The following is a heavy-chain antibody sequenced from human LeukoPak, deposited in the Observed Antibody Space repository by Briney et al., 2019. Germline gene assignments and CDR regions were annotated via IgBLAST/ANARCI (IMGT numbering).Heavy chain of an antibody. J-gene: IGHJ4*02. CDR1: GFTFSSYG. CDR3: ARAFYDSSGYYFDY. Sequence: EAGGSLRLSCAASGFTFSSYGMHWVRQAPGKGLEWVAVIWYDGSNKYYADSVKGRFTISRDNSKNTLYLQMNSLRAEDTAVYYCARAFYDSSGYYFDYWGQGTLVTVSS. D-gene: IGHD3-22*01. V-gene: IGHV3-33*01. CDR2: IWYDGSNK.